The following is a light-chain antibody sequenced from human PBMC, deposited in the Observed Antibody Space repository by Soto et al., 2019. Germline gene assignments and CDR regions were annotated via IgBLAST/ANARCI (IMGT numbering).Light chain of an antibody. CDR3: QQYNSQSS. J-gene: IGKJ2*03. V-gene: IGKV1-13*02. CDR1: QGISSA. CDR2: DVS. Sequence: IQMTQSPSTLSASVGDRVTIFCRASQGISSALAWYQQKPGKTPQLLIYDVSNLESGVPSRFNGSGSGTEFSLAISSLQPDDFATYYCQQYNSQSSFGQGTKLDIK.